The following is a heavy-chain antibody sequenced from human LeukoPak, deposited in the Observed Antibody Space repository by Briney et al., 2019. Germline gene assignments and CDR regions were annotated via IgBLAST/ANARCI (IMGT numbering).Heavy chain of an antibody. CDR3: ARGLRDSSGWYNWFDP. CDR2: IYYSGST. D-gene: IGHD6-19*01. Sequence: PSQTLSLTCTVSGGSISSGDYYWSWIRQPPGKGLEWIGYIYYSGSTYYNPSLKSRVTISVDTSKNQFSLKLSSVTAADTAVYSCARGLRDSSGWYNWFDPWGQGTLVTVSS. V-gene: IGHV4-30-4*08. J-gene: IGHJ5*02. CDR1: GGSISSGDYY.